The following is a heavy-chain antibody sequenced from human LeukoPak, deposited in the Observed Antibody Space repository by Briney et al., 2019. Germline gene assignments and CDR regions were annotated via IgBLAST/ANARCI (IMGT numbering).Heavy chain of an antibody. Sequence: PSETLSLTCADYGGSFSGYCWIWIRQPPGKGLEWIGEINHIGRTNYNPSLKSRITMSVDKSKNQFSLKLTSVTAADTAIYYCVRGNWNYGSRSWGQGTLVTVSS. J-gene: IGHJ4*02. CDR3: VRGNWNYGSRS. CDR1: GGSFSGYC. CDR2: INHIGRT. V-gene: IGHV4-34*01. D-gene: IGHD1-7*01.